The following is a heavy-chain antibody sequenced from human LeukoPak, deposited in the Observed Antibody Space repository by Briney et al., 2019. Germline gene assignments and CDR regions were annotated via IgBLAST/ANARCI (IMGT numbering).Heavy chain of an antibody. D-gene: IGHD3-3*01. CDR3: ARTSARDYDFWSGYTNWLDP. Sequence: GGSLRLSCAASGFTFSSYSMNWVRQAPGKWLEWVSFISSSSTYIYYADSVKGRFTISRDNARNSLYLQMNSLRAEDTAVYYCARTSARDYDFWSGYTNWLDPWGQGTLVTVSS. CDR1: GFTFSSYS. V-gene: IGHV3-21*01. CDR2: ISSSSTYI. J-gene: IGHJ5*02.